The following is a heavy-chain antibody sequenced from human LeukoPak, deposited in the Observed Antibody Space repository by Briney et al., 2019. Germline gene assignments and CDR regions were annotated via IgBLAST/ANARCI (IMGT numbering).Heavy chain of an antibody. J-gene: IGHJ4*02. D-gene: IGHD1-20*01. Sequence: PGGSLRLSCAASGFTLSSYEMNWVRQAPGKGLEWVSYISSSGSTIYYADSVKGRFTISRDNAKNSLYLQMNSLRAEDTAVYYCARIGITGTFDYWGQGTLVTVSS. CDR2: ISSSGSTI. CDR3: ARIGITGTFDY. CDR1: GFTLSSYE. V-gene: IGHV3-48*03.